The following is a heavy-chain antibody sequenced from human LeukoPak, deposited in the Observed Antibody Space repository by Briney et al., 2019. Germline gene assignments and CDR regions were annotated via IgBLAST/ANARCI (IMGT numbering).Heavy chain of an antibody. CDR1: GFSFSYHY. CDR2: IYADGST. D-gene: IGHD3-10*01. J-gene: IGHJ6*02. V-gene: IGHV3-53*01. CDR3: ARDQTGGEFYYYGMDV. Sequence: GVLRLFCAASGFSFSYHYVNWVRQPPGKGLEWVSVIYADGSTYYADAVKGRFTISRDNAKNPLYLQMNSLRAEDTAVYYCARDQTGGEFYYYGMDVWGQGTTVTVSS.